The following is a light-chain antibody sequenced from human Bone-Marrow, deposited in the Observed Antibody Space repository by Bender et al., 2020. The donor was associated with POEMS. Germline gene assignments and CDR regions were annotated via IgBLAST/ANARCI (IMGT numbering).Light chain of an antibody. V-gene: IGLV2-23*02. CDR3: CSYAGSGMI. J-gene: IGLJ2*01. Sequence: QSALTQPASVSGSPGQSITISCTGTSSEIVSYNLVSWYQQLPGKAPKLIIHDVSKRPSGVSDRFSGSKFGNTASLTISGLQADDEADYYCCSYAGSGMIFGGGTKLTVL. CDR2: DVS. CDR1: SSEIVSYNL.